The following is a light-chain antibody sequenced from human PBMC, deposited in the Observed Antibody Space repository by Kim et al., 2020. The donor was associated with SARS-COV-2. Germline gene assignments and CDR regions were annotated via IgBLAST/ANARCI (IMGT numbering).Light chain of an antibody. Sequence: DIVMTQSPDSLAVSLGERATINCKTSQSVLYSSSNKNFLAWYQQKPGQPPKLLFYWASTRQSGVFDRFSGSGSGTDFTLTISSLQAEDVAVYYCQQYYSTPWTCGQGTKVDIK. J-gene: IGKJ1*01. V-gene: IGKV4-1*01. CDR2: WAS. CDR3: QQYYSTPWT. CDR1: QSVLYSSSNKNF.